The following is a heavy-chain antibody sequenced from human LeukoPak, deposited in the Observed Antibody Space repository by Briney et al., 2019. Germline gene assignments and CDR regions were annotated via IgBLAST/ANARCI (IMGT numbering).Heavy chain of an antibody. Sequence: ASETLSLTCAVYGGSFSGYYWSWIRQPLGKGLEWIGEINHSGSTNYNPSLKSRVTISVDTSKNQFSLKLSSVTAADTAVYYCASFSSSWRGSWFDPWGQGTLVTVSS. D-gene: IGHD6-13*01. CDR1: GGSFSGYY. CDR2: INHSGST. CDR3: ASFSSSWRGSWFDP. J-gene: IGHJ5*02. V-gene: IGHV4-34*01.